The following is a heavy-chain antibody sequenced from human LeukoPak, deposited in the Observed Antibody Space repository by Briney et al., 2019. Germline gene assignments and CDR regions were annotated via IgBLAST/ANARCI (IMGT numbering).Heavy chain of an antibody. CDR3: ARDLHIAAAGNNYYYYYMDV. V-gene: IGHV1-8*03. D-gene: IGHD6-13*01. CDR1: GYTFTSYD. J-gene: IGHJ6*03. Sequence: GASVKVSCKASGYTFTSYDINWVRQATGQGLEWMGWMNPNSGNTGYAQKFQGRVTITRNTSISTAYMELSSLRSEDTAVYYCARDLHIAAAGNNYYYYYMDVWGKRTTVTVSS. CDR2: MNPNSGNT.